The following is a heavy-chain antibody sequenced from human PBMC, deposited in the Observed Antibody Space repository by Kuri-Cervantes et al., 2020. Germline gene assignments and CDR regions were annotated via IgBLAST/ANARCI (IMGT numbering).Heavy chain of an antibody. V-gene: IGHV3-23*01. CDR2: ISGSGGST. D-gene: IGHD3-10*01. CDR3: AKDRRSEGITYYYGMDV. Sequence: ETLSLTCAASGFTFSSYAMSWVRQAPGKGLEWVSAISGSGGSTYYADSVKGRLTISRDNSKNTLYLQMNSLRAEDTAVYYCAKDRRSEGITYYYGMDVWGPGTTVTVSS. J-gene: IGHJ6*02. CDR1: GFTFSSYA.